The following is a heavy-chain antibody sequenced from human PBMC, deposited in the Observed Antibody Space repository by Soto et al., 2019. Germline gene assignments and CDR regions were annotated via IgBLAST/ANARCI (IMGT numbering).Heavy chain of an antibody. J-gene: IGHJ5*02. CDR1: GDSVSSYSAA. Sequence: LSLTCAISGDSVSSYSAAWNWIRQSPSGGLEWLGRTCYRSRFFSDYAESVKSRIIINPDTSKNQFSLQLKSATPEDTAVYYCVRDRYSSSGWFDPWGQGTPVTVSS. CDR3: VRDRYSSSGWFDP. D-gene: IGHD3-10*01. CDR2: TCYRSRFFS. V-gene: IGHV6-1*01.